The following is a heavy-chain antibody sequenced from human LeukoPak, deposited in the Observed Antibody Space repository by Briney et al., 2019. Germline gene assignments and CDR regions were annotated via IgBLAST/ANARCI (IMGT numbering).Heavy chain of an antibody. CDR2: ISTSSNTI. CDR3: ARVRRYFDTSGYQVFWFDP. CDR1: GFTFSSYA. J-gene: IGHJ5*02. V-gene: IGHV3-48*01. D-gene: IGHD3-22*01. Sequence: PGGSLRLSCAASGFTFSSYAMSWVRQTPGKGLEWLSYISTSSNTIYYADTVKGRFTISRDNAKNSLFLQMNSLRAEDTAVYYCARVRRYFDTSGYQVFWFDPWGQGTRVTVSS.